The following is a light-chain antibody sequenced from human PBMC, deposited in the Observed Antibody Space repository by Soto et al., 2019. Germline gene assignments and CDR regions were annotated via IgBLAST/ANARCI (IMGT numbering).Light chain of an antibody. CDR3: MQALQTPIT. J-gene: IGKJ5*01. CDR1: QSLLHSNGYNY. Sequence: DIVMTQSPLSLPVTPGEPASISCRSSQSLLHSNGYNYLDWYLQKPGQSPQLLIYLGSNRASGVTDRFSGSGSGTDFTVKISRVEAEDVGVYYCMQALQTPITFGKGTRLEIK. V-gene: IGKV2-28*01. CDR2: LGS.